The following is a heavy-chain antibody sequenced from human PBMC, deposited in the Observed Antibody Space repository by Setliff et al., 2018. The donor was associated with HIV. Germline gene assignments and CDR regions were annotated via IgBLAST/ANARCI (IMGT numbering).Heavy chain of an antibody. CDR2: IYYRGST. Sequence: SETLSLTCTVSGGSISSSSYYWGWIRQPPGKGLEWIGSIYYRGSTYYNPSLKSRVTISVDTSKNQFSLKLSSVTAADTAVYYCAREKGRYFDWSHTRDAFDIWGQGTMVTVSS. CDR3: AREKGRYFDWSHTRDAFDI. CDR1: GGSISSSSYY. D-gene: IGHD3-9*01. J-gene: IGHJ3*02. V-gene: IGHV4-39*02.